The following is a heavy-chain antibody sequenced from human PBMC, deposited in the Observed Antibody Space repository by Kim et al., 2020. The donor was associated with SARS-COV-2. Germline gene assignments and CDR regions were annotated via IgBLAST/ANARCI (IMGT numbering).Heavy chain of an antibody. CDR1: GGTFSSYA. CDR2: IIPIFGTA. V-gene: IGHV1-69*01. CDR3: ARAPDGDYLCFDY. Sequence: VKVSCKASGGTFSSYAISWVRQAPGQGLEWMGGIIPIFGTANDAQKFQGRVTITADESTSTAYMELSSLRSEDTAVYYCARAPDGDYLCFDYWGQGTLVTVSS. D-gene: IGHD4-17*01. J-gene: IGHJ4*02.